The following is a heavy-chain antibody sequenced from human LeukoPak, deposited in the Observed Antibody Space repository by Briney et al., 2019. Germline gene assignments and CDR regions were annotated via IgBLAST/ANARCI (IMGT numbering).Heavy chain of an antibody. CDR3: TGDERRGTYGHWFDP. Sequence: SETLSLTCTVSGYSINSGYYWGWIRQPPGKGLEWIGSIYHSGSTYYNPSLKSRVTISVDTSKNQIFLKLTSVTAADTAVYYCTGDERRGTYGHWFDPWGQGTLVTVSS. V-gene: IGHV4-38-2*02. CDR2: IYHSGST. J-gene: IGHJ5*02. D-gene: IGHD3-16*01. CDR1: GYSINSGYY.